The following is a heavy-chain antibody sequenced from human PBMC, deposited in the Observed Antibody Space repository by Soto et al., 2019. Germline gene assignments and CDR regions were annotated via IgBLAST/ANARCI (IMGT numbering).Heavy chain of an antibody. CDR2: ISWNSGSI. CDR1: GFTFDDYA. J-gene: IGHJ4*02. CDR3: AKGARGLRYFDCLSHFDY. V-gene: IGHV3-9*01. D-gene: IGHD3-9*01. Sequence: EVQLVESGGGLVQPGRSLRLSCAASGFTFDDYAMHWVRQAPGKGLEWVSGISWNSGSIGYADSVKGRFTISRDNAKNSLYLQMNSLRAEDTALYYCAKGARGLRYFDCLSHFDYWGQGTLVTVSS.